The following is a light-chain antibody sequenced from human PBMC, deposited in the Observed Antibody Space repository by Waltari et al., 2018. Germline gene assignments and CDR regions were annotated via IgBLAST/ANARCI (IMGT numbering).Light chain of an antibody. V-gene: IGKV1-5*03. CDR3: QQYNSYWT. J-gene: IGKJ1*01. CDR2: KAS. Sequence: EIQMTHSPSTLSASVETRVTITCRASQIISSWLAWYQQKPGKAPKLLIYKASSLESGVPSRFSGSGSGTEFTLTISSLQPDDFATYYCQQYNSYWTFGQGTKVEIK. CDR1: QIISSW.